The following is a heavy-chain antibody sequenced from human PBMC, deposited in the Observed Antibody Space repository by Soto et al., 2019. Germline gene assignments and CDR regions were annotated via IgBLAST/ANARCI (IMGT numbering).Heavy chain of an antibody. CDR3: AKKWFGESAHFDY. Sequence: GGSLRLSCAASGFTFSSYAMSWVRQAPGKGLEWVSSISGSGGTTYYADSVKGRFTISRDNAKNTLYLQMNSLRADDTAVYYCAKKWFGESAHFDYWGRGTQVTVSS. V-gene: IGHV3-23*01. CDR2: ISGSGGTT. J-gene: IGHJ4*02. D-gene: IGHD3-10*01. CDR1: GFTFSSYA.